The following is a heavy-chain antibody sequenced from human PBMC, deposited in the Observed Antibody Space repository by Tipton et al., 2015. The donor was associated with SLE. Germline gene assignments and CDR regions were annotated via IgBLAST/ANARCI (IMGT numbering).Heavy chain of an antibody. CDR3: ARGLEESLGSWFDP. J-gene: IGHJ5*02. V-gene: IGHV4-59*08. D-gene: IGHD6-19*01. CDR2: IYYSGST. CDR1: GGSISSYY. Sequence: TLSLTCTVSGGSISSYYWSWIRQPPGKGLEWIGYIYYSGSTNYNPSLKSRVTISVDTSKNQFSLKLTSVTAADTAVYYCARGLEESLGSWFDPWGQGTLVTVSS.